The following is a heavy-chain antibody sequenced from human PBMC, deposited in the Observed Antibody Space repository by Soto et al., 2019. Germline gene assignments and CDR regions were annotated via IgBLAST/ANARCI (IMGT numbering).Heavy chain of an antibody. J-gene: IGHJ6*02. V-gene: IGHV3-48*02. CDR3: ARGDYHMDV. CDR2: ISSSSSSI. Sequence: EVPLVESGGGLVQPGGSLRLSCAASGFTFSSYIMNWVRQAPGKGLEWVSYISSSSSSIYYPDSVKGRFTIPRDNAKNSLYLQMSSLRDEDTAVYYCARGDYHMDVWGQGTTVTVSS. CDR1: GFTFSSYI.